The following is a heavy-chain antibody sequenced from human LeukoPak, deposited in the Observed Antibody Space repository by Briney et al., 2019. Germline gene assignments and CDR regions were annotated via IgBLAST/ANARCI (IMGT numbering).Heavy chain of an antibody. CDR1: GYSISSGYY. D-gene: IGHD2-2*01. Sequence: SETLSLTCTVSGYSISSGYYWGWIRQPPGKGLEWIGSIYHGGSTYYNPSLKSRVTISVDTSKNQFSLKLSSVTAADTAVYYCARAYCSSTSCPLDYWGQGTLVTVSS. CDR3: ARAYCSSTSCPLDY. J-gene: IGHJ4*02. CDR2: IYHGGST. V-gene: IGHV4-38-2*02.